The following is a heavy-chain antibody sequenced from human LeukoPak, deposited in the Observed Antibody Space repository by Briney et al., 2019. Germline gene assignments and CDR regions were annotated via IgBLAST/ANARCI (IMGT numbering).Heavy chain of an antibody. CDR1: GGSFSGYY. CDR3: ARGRIVATKYYFDY. Sequence: SETLSLTCAVYGGSFSGYYWSWIRQPPGKGLEWIGEINHSGSTNYNPSLKSRVTISVDTSKNQFSLKLSSVTAADTAVYYCARGRIVATKYYFDYWGQGILVTVFS. CDR2: INHSGST. J-gene: IGHJ4*02. V-gene: IGHV4-34*01. D-gene: IGHD5-12*01.